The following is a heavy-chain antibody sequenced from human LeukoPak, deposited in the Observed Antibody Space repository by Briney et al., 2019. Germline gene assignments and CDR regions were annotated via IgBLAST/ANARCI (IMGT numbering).Heavy chain of an antibody. CDR2: IYYSGST. CDR3: ARARRGGNSLDV. J-gene: IGHJ6*02. CDR1: GGSISSSSYY. V-gene: IGHV4-39*07. Sequence: PSETLSLTCTVSGGSISSSSYYWGWIRQPPGKGLEWIGSIYYSGSTYYNPSLKSRVTISVDTSKNQFSLKLSSVTAADTAVYYCARARRGGNSLDVWGQGTTVTVSS. D-gene: IGHD4-23*01.